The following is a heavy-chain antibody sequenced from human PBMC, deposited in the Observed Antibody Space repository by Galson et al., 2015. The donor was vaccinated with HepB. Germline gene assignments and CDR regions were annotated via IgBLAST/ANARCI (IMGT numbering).Heavy chain of an antibody. Sequence: SLRLSCAASGFTFDDYAMHWVRQAPGKGLEWVSGISWNSGSIGYADSVKGRFTISRDNAKNSLYLQMNSLRAEDTALYYCARGYSSGWLLFDYWGQGTLVTVSS. J-gene: IGHJ4*02. V-gene: IGHV3-9*01. D-gene: IGHD6-19*01. CDR2: ISWNSGSI. CDR3: ARGYSSGWLLFDY. CDR1: GFTFDDYA.